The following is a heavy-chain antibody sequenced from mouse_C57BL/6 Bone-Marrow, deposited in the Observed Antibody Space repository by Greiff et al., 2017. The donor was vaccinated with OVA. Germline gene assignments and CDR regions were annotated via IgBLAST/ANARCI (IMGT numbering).Heavy chain of an antibody. V-gene: IGHV1-75*01. CDR2: IFPGSGST. CDR1: GYTFTDYY. CDR3: ARRGYYGNFYFDY. J-gene: IGHJ2*01. D-gene: IGHD2-1*01. Sequence: VQLQQSGPELVKPGASVKISCKASGYTFTDYYINWVKQRPGQGLEWIGWIFPGSGSTYYNEKFKGKATLTVDKSSSTAYMLLSSLTSEDSAVYFCARRGYYGNFYFDYWGQGTTLTVSS.